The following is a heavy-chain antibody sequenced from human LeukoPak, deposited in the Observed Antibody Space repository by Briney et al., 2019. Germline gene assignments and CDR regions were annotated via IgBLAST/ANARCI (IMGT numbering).Heavy chain of an antibody. D-gene: IGHD6-19*01. J-gene: IGHJ6*03. CDR1: GYTFTSYD. CDR3: ARVGSGWTYYYYYYMDV. V-gene: IGHV1-8*01. Sequence: ASVKVSCKASGYTFTSYDMNWVRQATGQGLEWMGWMNPNSGNTGYAQKFQGRVTMTRNTSISTAYMELSSLRSEDTAVYYCARVGSGWTYYYYYYMDVWGKGTTVTVSS. CDR2: MNPNSGNT.